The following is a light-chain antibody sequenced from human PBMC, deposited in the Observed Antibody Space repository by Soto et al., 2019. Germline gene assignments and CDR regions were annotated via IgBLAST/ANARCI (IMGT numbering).Light chain of an antibody. Sequence: DIVLTQSPGTLSLSPGERATLSCRASQSVSSIYLAWYQQKPGQAPRLLIYGASNRATGIPDRFSGGGSGTDFTLTISRLEPEDFAVYYCQQYDNSPLTFRGGTKVDIK. CDR3: QQYDNSPLT. CDR2: GAS. J-gene: IGKJ4*01. CDR1: QSVSSIY. V-gene: IGKV3-20*01.